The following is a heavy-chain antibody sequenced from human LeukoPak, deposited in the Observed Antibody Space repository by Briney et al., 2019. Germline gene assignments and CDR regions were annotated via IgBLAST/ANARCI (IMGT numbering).Heavy chain of an antibody. Sequence: SGGSLRLSCAASGFTFSTYGMHGVRQAPGKGLEWVAVIWYDGSNKYYADSVKGRFTISRDNSKNTLYLQMNSLRAEDTSVYYCARGTGYSYGGPDYWGQGTLVTVSS. CDR2: IWYDGSNK. CDR3: ARGTGYSYGGPDY. CDR1: GFTFSTYG. D-gene: IGHD5-18*01. V-gene: IGHV3-33*01. J-gene: IGHJ4*02.